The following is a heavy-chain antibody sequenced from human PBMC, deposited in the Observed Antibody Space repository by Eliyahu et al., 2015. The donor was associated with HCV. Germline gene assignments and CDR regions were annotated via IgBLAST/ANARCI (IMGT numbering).Heavy chain of an antibody. CDR1: GGSISSGGYY. CDR2: IYYSGST. CDR3: ARDSSGYWFGAFDI. Sequence: QVQLQESGPGLVKPSQTLSLTCTVSGGSISSGGYYWSWIRQHPGKGLEWIGYIYYSGSTYSNPSLKSRVTISVDTSKNQFSLKLSSVTAADTAVYYCARDSSGYWFGAFDIWGQGTMVTVSS. D-gene: IGHD3-22*01. V-gene: IGHV4-31*03. J-gene: IGHJ3*02.